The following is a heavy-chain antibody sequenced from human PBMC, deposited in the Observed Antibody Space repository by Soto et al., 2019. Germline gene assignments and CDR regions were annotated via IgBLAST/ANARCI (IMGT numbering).Heavy chain of an antibody. CDR2: IRSKVYGETT. J-gene: IGHJ4*02. CDR3: TRKYDSSGYYKVPFDH. V-gene: IGHV3-49*03. CDR1: GFSFGDNV. D-gene: IGHD3-22*01. Sequence: GSLRLSCTASGFSFGDNVMTWFRQAPGKGLAWVASIRSKVYGETTEFAASVKGRFTISRDDSKSIAYLQMNSLKIEDTAVYYCTRKYDSSGYYKVPFDHWGQGTPVTVSS.